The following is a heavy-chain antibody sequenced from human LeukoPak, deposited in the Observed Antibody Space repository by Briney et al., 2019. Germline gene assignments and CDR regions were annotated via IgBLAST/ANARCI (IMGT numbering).Heavy chain of an antibody. V-gene: IGHV3-20*04. Sequence: GGSLRLSCAASGFTFDDYGMSWVRQAPGKGLEWVSGINWNGGSTGYADSVKGRFTISRDNAKNSLYLQMNSLRAEDTAVYYCARDQTSGYDTSYYYYYMDVWGKGTTVTGSS. J-gene: IGHJ6*03. CDR3: ARDQTSGYDTSYYYYYMDV. D-gene: IGHD5-12*01. CDR2: INWNGGST. CDR1: GFTFDDYG.